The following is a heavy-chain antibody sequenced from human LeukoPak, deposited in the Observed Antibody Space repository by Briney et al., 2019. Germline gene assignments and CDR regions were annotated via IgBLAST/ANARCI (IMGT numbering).Heavy chain of an antibody. CDR2: INNDGDST. CDR3: AQQVGYCSSGNCYFTY. J-gene: IGHJ1*01. V-gene: IGHV3-23*01. D-gene: IGHD2-15*01. Sequence: GGSLRLSCAASGFSFNSYAMSWVRQAPGKGLEWVCAINNDGDSTYSADSVKGRFTVSRDNSKNTLYLQMNSLRAEDAAVYYCAQQVGYCSSGNCYFTYWGQGTLVTVSS. CDR1: GFSFNSYA.